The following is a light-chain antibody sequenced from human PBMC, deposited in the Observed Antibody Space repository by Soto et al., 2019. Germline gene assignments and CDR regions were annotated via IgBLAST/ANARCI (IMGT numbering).Light chain of an antibody. J-gene: IGKJ1*01. CDR1: QSVSSTY. V-gene: IGKV3-20*01. CDR3: RHYINSQWT. Sequence: EIVLTQSPGTLSLSPGERATLSCRPSQSVSSTYLDWYQQKPGQAPRLLMYAASSRATGIPDRFSGGASATDFTPTISRLEPEDFAVYYCRHYINSQWTFGQGTKVEIK. CDR2: AAS.